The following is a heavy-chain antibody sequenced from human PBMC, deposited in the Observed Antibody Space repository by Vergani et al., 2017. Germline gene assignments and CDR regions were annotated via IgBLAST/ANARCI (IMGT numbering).Heavy chain of an antibody. D-gene: IGHD2-8*01. CDR1: GFIFSDHY. J-gene: IGHJ4*02. CDR3: ARPSRGVFCNKGVCPFGY. CDR2: IRNKANDYTT. Sequence: EVQVVESGGGLVQPGGSLRLSCAASGFIFSDHYMDWVRQAPGKGLEWVGRIRNKANDYTTQYAASVKGRFTISRDNAKNSLHLQMNNLRAEDTAVYYCARPSRGVFCNKGVCPFGYWGQGALVTVSS. V-gene: IGHV3-72*01.